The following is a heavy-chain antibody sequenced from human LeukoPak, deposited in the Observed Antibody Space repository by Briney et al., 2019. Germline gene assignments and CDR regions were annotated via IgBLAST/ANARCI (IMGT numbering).Heavy chain of an antibody. Sequence: PGGSLRLSCAASGLTISSYSMNWVRQAPGKGLQWVSYISSSSSTIYYADSVKGRFTISRDNAKNSLYLQMNSLKTEDTAVYYCTRLLAPYYYDSSGTNNDAFDIWGQGTMVTVSS. V-gene: IGHV3-48*01. J-gene: IGHJ3*02. D-gene: IGHD3-22*01. CDR3: TRLLAPYYYDSSGTNNDAFDI. CDR2: ISSSSSTI. CDR1: GLTISSYS.